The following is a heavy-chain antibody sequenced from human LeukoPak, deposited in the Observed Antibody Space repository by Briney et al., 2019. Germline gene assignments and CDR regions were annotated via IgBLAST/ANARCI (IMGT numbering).Heavy chain of an antibody. J-gene: IGHJ5*02. CDR2: IYTTGSN. V-gene: IGHV4-4*07. CDR3: ARYWLLDSWFDP. CDR1: GGSISSYY. Sequence: SETLSLTCTVSGGSISSYYWSWIRQPAGQGLEWIGRIYTTGSNNYNPSLKSRITMSVDNSKNQFSLKLSSVTAADTAVYYCARYWLLDSWFDPWGQGILVTVSS. D-gene: IGHD3-9*01.